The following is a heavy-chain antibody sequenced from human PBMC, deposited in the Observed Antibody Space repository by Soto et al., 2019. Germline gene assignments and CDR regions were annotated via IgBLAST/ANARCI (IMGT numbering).Heavy chain of an antibody. CDR2: IWYDGTNK. Sequence: QVQLVESGGGVVQPGGSLRLSCAASGFTFSNYGMHWVRQAPGKGLESVAVIWYDGTNKYYADSVKGRFTISRDNSKNTMYLQVNSLRAEDTAVCYCARDYSRYYGMDVWGQGTTVTVSS. CDR3: ARDYSRYYGMDV. V-gene: IGHV3-33*01. D-gene: IGHD2-15*01. CDR1: GFTFSNYG. J-gene: IGHJ6*02.